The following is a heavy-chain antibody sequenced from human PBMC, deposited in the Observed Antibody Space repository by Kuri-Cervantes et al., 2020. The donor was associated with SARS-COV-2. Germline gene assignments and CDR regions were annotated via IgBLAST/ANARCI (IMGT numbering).Heavy chain of an antibody. V-gene: IGHV4-59*01. Sequence: ESLKISCTVSGDSITIYYWSWIRQSPGKGLEWIGYISETGGTNYNPSLKSRVTMSVDISKNRFSLKMNSVNAADTAVYYCARGTTPVYVSGPLWFHLGLWGQGTLVTVSS. CDR3: ARGTTPVYVSGPLWFHLGL. CDR1: GDSITIYY. CDR2: ISETGGT. J-gene: IGHJ4*02. D-gene: IGHD3-10*01.